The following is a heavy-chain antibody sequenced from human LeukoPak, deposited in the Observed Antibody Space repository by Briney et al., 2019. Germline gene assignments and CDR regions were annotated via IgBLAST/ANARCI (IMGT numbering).Heavy chain of an antibody. J-gene: IGHJ4*02. Sequence: GGSLRLSCAASGFTFSSYGMHWVRQAPGKGLEWVAFIRYDGSNKYYADSVKGRFTISRDNAKNSLYLQMNSLRAEDTAVYYCARGSYGSGSYPPYYWGQGTLVTVSS. CDR1: GFTFSSYG. CDR3: ARGSYGSGSYPPYY. V-gene: IGHV3-30*02. CDR2: IRYDGSNK. D-gene: IGHD3-10*01.